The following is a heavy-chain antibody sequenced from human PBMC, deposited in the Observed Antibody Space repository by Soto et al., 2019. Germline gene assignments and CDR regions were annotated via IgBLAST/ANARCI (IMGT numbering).Heavy chain of an antibody. D-gene: IGHD1-1*01. J-gene: IGHJ3*02. Sequence: QVQLQESGPGLVKPSQTLSLTCAVSGVSISSGDYYWTWIRQPPGKGLEYIGYIYYNGNTYYNPSLKSRVTISLDTSKNHFSLSLRSVTAADTAVYYCARGVVGTTLHDAFDIWGQGTIVTVSS. CDR3: ARGVVGTTLHDAFDI. CDR2: IYYNGNT. CDR1: GVSISSGDYY. V-gene: IGHV4-30-4*01.